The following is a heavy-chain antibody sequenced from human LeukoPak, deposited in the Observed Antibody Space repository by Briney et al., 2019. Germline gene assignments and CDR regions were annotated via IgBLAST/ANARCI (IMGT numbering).Heavy chain of an antibody. D-gene: IGHD6-13*01. CDR2: FDPEDGGT. CDR3: ATANRSLAAAGHSNWYFDL. CDR1: GYTLTELS. J-gene: IGHJ2*01. Sequence: ASVKVSCKVSGYTLTELSMHWVRQAPGKGLEWMGGFDPEDGGTIYAQKFQGRVTMTEDTSTDTAYMELSSLRSEDTAVYYCATANRSLAAAGHSNWYFDLWGRGTLVTVSS. V-gene: IGHV1-24*01.